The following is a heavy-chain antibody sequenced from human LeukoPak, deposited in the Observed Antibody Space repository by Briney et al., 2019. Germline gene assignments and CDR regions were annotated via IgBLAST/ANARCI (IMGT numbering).Heavy chain of an antibody. CDR3: ARAGWIITSGIEY. J-gene: IGHJ4*02. CDR1: GYSISRGYY. CDR2: IYHIGST. V-gene: IGHV4-38-2*01. Sequence: SETLSLTFGVSGYSISRGYYWAWIRQPPGKGLEWIGTIYHIGSTYYTPSLGSRVTISVDMSKNEFSLNLKSVTAADTAVYYCARAGWIITSGIEYWGQGALVTVSS. D-gene: IGHD3-10*01.